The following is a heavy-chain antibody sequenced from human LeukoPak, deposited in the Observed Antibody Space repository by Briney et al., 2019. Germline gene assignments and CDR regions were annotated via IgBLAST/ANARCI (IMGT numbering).Heavy chain of an antibody. CDR2: IYPGDSDT. Sequence: GESLKISCTGSGYSFTSYWIGWVRQMPGKGLEWMGIIYPGDSDTRYSPSFQGQVTISADKPISTAYLQWSSLKASDTAMYYCAGHGPRAPGIAVAPGAFDIWGQGTMVTVSS. CDR1: GYSFTSYW. D-gene: IGHD6-19*01. V-gene: IGHV5-51*01. J-gene: IGHJ3*02. CDR3: AGHGPRAPGIAVAPGAFDI.